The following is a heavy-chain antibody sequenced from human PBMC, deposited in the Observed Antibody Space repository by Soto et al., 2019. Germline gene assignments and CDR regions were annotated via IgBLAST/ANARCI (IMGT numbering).Heavy chain of an antibody. V-gene: IGHV2-70*11. CDR2: IDWDDDK. Sequence: ESGPTLVNPTQTLTLTCTFSGFSLSTSGMCVSWIRQPPGKALEGLARIDWDDDKYYSTSLKTRLTISKDTSKNQVVLTMTNMDPVDTATYYCARDSVALYYYYYGMDVWCQGTTVTVSS. CDR3: ARDSVALYYYYYGMDV. D-gene: IGHD2-21*01. J-gene: IGHJ6*02. CDR1: GFSLSTSGMC.